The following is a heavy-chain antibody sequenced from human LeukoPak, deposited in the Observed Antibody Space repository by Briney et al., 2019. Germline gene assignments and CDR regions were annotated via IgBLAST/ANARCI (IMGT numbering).Heavy chain of an antibody. CDR2: INHSGSS. CDR1: GGSFSGYY. J-gene: IGHJ4*02. Sequence: SETLSLTCAVYGGSFSGYYWTWIRQTPGKGLEWIGEINHSGSSNYNPSLKSRFTVSVDTSKNQFSLKSRSVTAADTGVYYCARARGTAAIDSWGQGTLVTVSS. V-gene: IGHV4-34*01. CDR3: ARARGTAAIDS. D-gene: IGHD6-25*01.